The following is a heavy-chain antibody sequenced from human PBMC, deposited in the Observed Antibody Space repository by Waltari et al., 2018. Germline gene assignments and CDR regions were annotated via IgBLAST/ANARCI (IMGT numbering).Heavy chain of an antibody. CDR1: GFPFSKAW. V-gene: IGHV3-15*01. CDR2: IKSTVDGGTT. CDR3: LFVDTALIIPDVFDL. D-gene: IGHD5-18*01. J-gene: IGHJ3*01. Sequence: EVQLVESGGGLVKPGGSLRLSCSASGFPFSKAWMNWMRQAPGKGVEGVGRIKSTVDGGTTDYAAPVQGRFTISREESKNTLYLQMSSLRTEDTAVYYCLFVDTALIIPDVFDLWGQGTLVTVSS.